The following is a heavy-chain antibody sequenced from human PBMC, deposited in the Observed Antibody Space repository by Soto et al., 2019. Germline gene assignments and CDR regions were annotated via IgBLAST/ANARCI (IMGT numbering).Heavy chain of an antibody. CDR3: TKDISPGGLDY. CDR1: GFTLDDYA. Sequence: ESGGGLVQPGTSLRLSCAASGFTLDDYAMHLVRQATGKCLEWVSGIYWNSNRIDYADSVKGRFTISRDNAKKSLYLQMNGLRAEDTALYYCTKDISPGGLDYWGQGTLVIVSS. CDR2: IYWNSNRI. J-gene: IGHJ4*02. V-gene: IGHV3-9*01. D-gene: IGHD3-16*01.